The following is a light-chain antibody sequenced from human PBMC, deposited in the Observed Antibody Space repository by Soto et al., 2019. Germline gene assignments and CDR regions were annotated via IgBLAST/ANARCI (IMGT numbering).Light chain of an antibody. V-gene: IGKV1-39*01. CDR3: QQSFSPPWT. Sequence: DIQMTQSPSSLSASVGDRVTITCRATQFITNCLVNWYQQRPGKAPKLLISAASSLQSGVPSRFSGSGSGTDFTLTISSLQPEDFAIYFCQQSFSPPWTFGQGTRVEVK. CDR1: QFITNC. CDR2: AAS. J-gene: IGKJ1*01.